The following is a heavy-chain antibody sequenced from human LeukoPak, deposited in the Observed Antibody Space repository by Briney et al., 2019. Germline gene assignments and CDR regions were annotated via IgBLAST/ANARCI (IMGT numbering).Heavy chain of an antibody. CDR3: AREGYSYGNYCDY. D-gene: IGHD5-18*01. Sequence: SVKVSCKASGGTFSSYAISWVRQAPGQGLEWMGRIIPIFGTANYAQKFQGRVTITTDESTSTAYMELSSLRSEDTAVYYCAREGYSYGNYCDYWGQGTMVTVSS. V-gene: IGHV1-69*05. J-gene: IGHJ4*02. CDR1: GGTFSSYA. CDR2: IIPIFGTA.